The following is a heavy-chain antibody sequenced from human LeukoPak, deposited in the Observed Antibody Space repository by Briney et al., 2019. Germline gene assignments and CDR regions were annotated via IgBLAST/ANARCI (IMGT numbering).Heavy chain of an antibody. V-gene: IGHV4-4*07. CDR3: AREGYCSGGSCYSRRKFFDY. Sequence: PSETLSLTCTVSGGSISSYYWSWIRQPAGKGLEWIGRIYTSGSTNYNPSLKSRVTISVDTSKNQFSLKLSSVTAADTAVYYCAREGYCSGGSCYSRRKFFDYWGQGTLVTVSS. CDR1: GGSISSYY. J-gene: IGHJ4*02. D-gene: IGHD2-15*01. CDR2: IYTSGST.